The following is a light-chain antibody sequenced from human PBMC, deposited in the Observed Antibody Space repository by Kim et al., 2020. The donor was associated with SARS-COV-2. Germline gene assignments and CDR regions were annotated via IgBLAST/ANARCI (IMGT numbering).Light chain of an antibody. Sequence: PGESVTLSCRASQNVSSSSLTWYQQKPGQAPRLLIYYDSTRATGIPARFSGSGSGTDFALTINSLQPEDFALYYCQQDYNFPLTFGGGTKLEI. CDR2: YDS. CDR1: QNVSSSS. V-gene: IGKV3D-7*01. J-gene: IGKJ4*01. CDR3: QQDYNFPLT.